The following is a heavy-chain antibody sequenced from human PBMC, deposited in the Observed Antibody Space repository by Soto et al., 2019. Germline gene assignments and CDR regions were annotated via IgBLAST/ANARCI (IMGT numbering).Heavy chain of an antibody. J-gene: IGHJ2*01. CDR1: GDSISSYY. D-gene: IGHD1-26*01. V-gene: IGHV4-4*07. CDR3: ARDSQKVGTTRLYFGL. Sequence: SETLSLTCTVSGDSISSYYWSWIRQPAGKGLEWIGRIYSSGSTNYNPSLKSRVSMSVDTSKNQFSPKLSSVTAADTAVYYCARDSQKVGTTRLYFGLWGRGTLVTVSS. CDR2: IYSSGST.